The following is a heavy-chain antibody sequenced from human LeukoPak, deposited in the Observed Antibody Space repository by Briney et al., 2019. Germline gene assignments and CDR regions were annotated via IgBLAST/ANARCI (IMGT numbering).Heavy chain of an antibody. Sequence: ASVKVSCKASGYTFTGYYMHWVRQAPGQGLEWMGWINPNSGDTNYAQKFQGRVTMTRDTSISTAYMELSRLRSDDTAVFYCARVDSSGYFFQHWGQGTLVAVSS. CDR3: ARVDSSGYFFQH. D-gene: IGHD3-22*01. CDR2: INPNSGDT. V-gene: IGHV1-2*02. J-gene: IGHJ1*01. CDR1: GYTFTGYY.